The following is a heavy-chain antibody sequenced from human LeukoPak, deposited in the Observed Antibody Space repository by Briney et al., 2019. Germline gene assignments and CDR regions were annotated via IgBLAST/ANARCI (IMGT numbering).Heavy chain of an antibody. CDR2: ISWNSGSI. CDR1: GFTFSSYS. D-gene: IGHD3-22*01. CDR3: AKDITYDSSGDGGAFDY. V-gene: IGHV3-9*01. Sequence: GGSLRLSCAAAGFTFSSYSMNWVRQAPGKGLEWVSGISWNSGSIGYADSVKGRFTISRDNAKNSLYLQMNSLRVEDTALYYCAKDITYDSSGDGGAFDYWGQGTLVTVSS. J-gene: IGHJ4*02.